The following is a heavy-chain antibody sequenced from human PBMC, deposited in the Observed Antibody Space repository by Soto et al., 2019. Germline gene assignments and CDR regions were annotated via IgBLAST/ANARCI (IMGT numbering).Heavy chain of an antibody. J-gene: IGHJ6*02. CDR2: IYYSGST. CDR1: GGCISSYY. Sequence: LSLTFTVSGGCISSYYWSWIRQPPGKGLEWIGYIYYSGSTNYNPSLKSRVTISVDTSKNQFSLKLSSVTAADTAVYYCARAERYSSSSGRYYSYGMDVSGQGTTVTVSS. D-gene: IGHD6-6*01. CDR3: ARAERYSSSSGRYYSYGMDV. V-gene: IGHV4-59*01.